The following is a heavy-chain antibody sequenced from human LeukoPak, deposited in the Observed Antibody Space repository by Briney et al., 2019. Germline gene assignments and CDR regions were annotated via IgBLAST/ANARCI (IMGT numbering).Heavy chain of an antibody. CDR3: ARAPHTTVVRGVTNWFDP. CDR1: GYSISSGYY. D-gene: IGHD3-10*01. Sequence: SETLSLTCTVSGYSISSGYYWGWIRQPPGKGLEWIGSIYHSGSTYYNPSLKSRVTISVDTSKNQFSLKLSSMTAADTAVYYCARAPHTTVVRGVTNWFDPWGQGTLVTVSS. J-gene: IGHJ5*02. V-gene: IGHV4-38-2*02. CDR2: IYHSGST.